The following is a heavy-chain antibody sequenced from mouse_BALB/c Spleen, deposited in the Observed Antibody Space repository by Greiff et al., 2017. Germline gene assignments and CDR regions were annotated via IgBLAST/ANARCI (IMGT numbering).Heavy chain of an antibody. D-gene: IGHD1-1*02. CDR2: IDPENGDT. Sequence: VHVKQSGAELVRSGASVKLSCTASGFNIKDYYMHWVKQRPEQGLEWIGWIDPENGDTEYAPKFQGKATMTADTSSNTAYLQLSSLTSEDTAVYYCNEGGRDYWGQGTTLTVSS. CDR3: NEGGRDY. CDR1: GFNIKDYY. V-gene: IGHV14-4*02. J-gene: IGHJ2*01.